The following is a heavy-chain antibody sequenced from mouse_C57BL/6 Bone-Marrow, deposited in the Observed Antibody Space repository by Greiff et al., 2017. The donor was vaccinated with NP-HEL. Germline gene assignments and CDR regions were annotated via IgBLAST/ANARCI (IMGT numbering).Heavy chain of an antibody. J-gene: IGHJ3*01. CDR2: ISDGGSYT. CDR1: GFTFSSYA. V-gene: IGHV5-4*01. CDR3: AREGSLYGNFFAY. D-gene: IGHD2-1*01. Sequence: EVMLVESGGGLVKPGGSLKLSCAASGFTFSSYAMSWVRQTPEKRLEWVATISDGGSYTYYPDNVKGRFTISRDNAKNNLYLQMSHLKSEDTAMYYCAREGSLYGNFFAYWGQGTLVTVSA.